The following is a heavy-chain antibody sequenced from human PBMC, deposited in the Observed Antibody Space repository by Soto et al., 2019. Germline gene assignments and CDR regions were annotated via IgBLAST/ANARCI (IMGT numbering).Heavy chain of an antibody. Sequence: SVQVSCTASGGPFSSYAISWVRQAPGQGLAWMGGIIPIFGTANYAQKFQGRVTITADKSTSTAYMELSSLRSEETAVYYCARVVGSASPRRHCYFGMDGWGQGTTVTVAS. CDR3: ARVVGSASPRRHCYFGMDG. D-gene: IGHD6-6*01. CDR1: GGPFSSYA. J-gene: IGHJ6*02. V-gene: IGHV1-69*06. CDR2: IIPIFGTA.